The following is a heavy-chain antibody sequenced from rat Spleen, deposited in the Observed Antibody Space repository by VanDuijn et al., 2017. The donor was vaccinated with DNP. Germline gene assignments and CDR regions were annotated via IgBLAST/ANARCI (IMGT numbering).Heavy chain of an antibody. CDR1: GFTVNNFW. V-gene: IGHV5-31*01. CDR3: ARPDY. J-gene: IGHJ2*01. CDR2: IISSGGST. Sequence: EVQLVESGGDLVQPGRSLKLSCVVSGFTVNNFWMAWIRQVPGKGLEWVAAIISSGGSTYYPNSVKGRFTCSRDNAKSTLYLQIDSLRSEDTATYYCARPDYWGQGVMVTVSS.